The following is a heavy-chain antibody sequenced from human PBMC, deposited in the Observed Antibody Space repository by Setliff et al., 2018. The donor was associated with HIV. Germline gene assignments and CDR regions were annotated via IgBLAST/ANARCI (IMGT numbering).Heavy chain of an antibody. V-gene: IGHV3-74*01. D-gene: IGHD3-22*01. CDR1: VFTFSSYW. CDR2: MNTDGSST. CDR3: VRGSGYYYFDN. J-gene: IGHJ4*02. Sequence: GESLKISCAASVFTFSSYWMHWVRQAPGKGLVWVFGMNTDGSSTRYADSVKGRFTISRDNAKNMLYLQMNSRSADDTAVYYCVRGSGYYYFDNWGQGALVTVSS.